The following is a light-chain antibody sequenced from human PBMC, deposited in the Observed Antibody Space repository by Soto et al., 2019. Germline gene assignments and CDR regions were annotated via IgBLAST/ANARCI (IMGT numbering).Light chain of an antibody. V-gene: IGLV2-8*01. CDR1: SSDVGGYVY. CDR2: EVN. CDR3: SSYAGSNIEVV. J-gene: IGLJ2*01. Sequence: QSALTQPPSASGSPGQSVTISCTGTSSDVGGYVYVSWYQQYPGKAPKLMIYEVNKRSSGVPDRFSGSKSGNTASLTVSGLHAEDEADYYCSSYAGSNIEVVFGGGTKLTVL.